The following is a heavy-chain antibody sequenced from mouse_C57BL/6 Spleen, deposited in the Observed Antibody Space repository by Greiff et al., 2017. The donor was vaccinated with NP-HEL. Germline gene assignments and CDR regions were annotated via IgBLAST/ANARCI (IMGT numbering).Heavy chain of an antibody. CDR3: ARGLRSGGGTY. D-gene: IGHD1-1*01. Sequence: VQLQQSGPELVKPGASVKIPCKASGYTFTDYNMDWVKQSHGKSLEWIGDINPNNGGTIYNQKFKGKATLTVDKSSSTAYMELRSVTSEDTAVYYCARGLRSGGGTYWGQGTLVTVSA. V-gene: IGHV1-18*01. CDR1: GYTFTDYN. J-gene: IGHJ3*01. CDR2: INPNNGGT.